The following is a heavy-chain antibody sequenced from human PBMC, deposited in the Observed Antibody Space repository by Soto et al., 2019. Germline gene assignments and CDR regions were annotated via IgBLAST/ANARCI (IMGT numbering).Heavy chain of an antibody. Sequence: GGSLRLSCAASGFTFSSYAMHWVRQAPGKGLEWVAVISYDGSNKYYADSVKGRFTISRDNSKNTLYLQMNSLRAEDTAVYYCAREPTTVDTAMVHFDYWGQGTLVTVSS. V-gene: IGHV3-30-3*01. D-gene: IGHD5-18*01. CDR1: GFTFSSYA. J-gene: IGHJ4*02. CDR2: ISYDGSNK. CDR3: AREPTTVDTAMVHFDY.